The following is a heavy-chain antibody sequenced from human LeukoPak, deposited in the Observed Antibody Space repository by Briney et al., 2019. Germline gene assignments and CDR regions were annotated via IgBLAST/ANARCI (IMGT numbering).Heavy chain of an antibody. CDR1: GYTFTSYY. CDR3: ARGSNDFPDY. CDR2: INPSGGST. D-gene: IGHD3-3*01. J-gene: IGHJ4*02. Sequence: GASVKVSCKAFGYTFTSYYMHWVRQAPGQGLEWMGIINPSGGSTNYAQKFQGRVTITRDTSTSTVYMDLSSLRSEDTAVYYCARGSNDFPDYWGQGTLVTVSS. V-gene: IGHV1-46*01.